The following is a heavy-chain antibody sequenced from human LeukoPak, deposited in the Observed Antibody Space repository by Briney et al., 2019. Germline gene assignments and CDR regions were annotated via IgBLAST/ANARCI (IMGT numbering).Heavy chain of an antibody. Sequence: GGSLRLSCAASGFTFSNYDMNWVRQAPGKGLEWVANIKEDGSEIYYVDVVKGRFTISRDNANNSLYLQMNSLGAEDTAVYYCARDLTPLIQLWPRSVDYNYGMDVWGQGTAVTVSS. J-gene: IGHJ6*02. V-gene: IGHV3-7*01. CDR1: GFTFSNYD. CDR3: ARDLTPLIQLWPRSVDYNYGMDV. CDR2: IKEDGSEI. D-gene: IGHD5-24*01.